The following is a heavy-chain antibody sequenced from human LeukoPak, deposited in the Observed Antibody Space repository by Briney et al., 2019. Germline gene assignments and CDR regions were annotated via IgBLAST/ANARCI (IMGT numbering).Heavy chain of an antibody. D-gene: IGHD3-22*01. CDR1: GYTFTSYG. J-gene: IGHJ3*02. CDR3: AREGYYYDSSGPGDAFDI. V-gene: IGHV1-18*01. CDR2: ISAYNGNT. Sequence: GASVTVSCKASGYTFTSYGISWVRQAPGQGLEWMGWISAYNGNTNYAQKLQGRVTMTTDTSTSTAYMELRSLRSDDTAVYYCAREGYYYDSSGPGDAFDIWGQGTMVTVSS.